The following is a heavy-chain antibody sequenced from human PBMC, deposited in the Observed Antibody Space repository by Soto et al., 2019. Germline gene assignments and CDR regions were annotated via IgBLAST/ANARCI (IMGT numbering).Heavy chain of an antibody. J-gene: IGHJ1*01. CDR3: AIRPLDGDYELGSDQFQH. CDR2: IIPILGIA. V-gene: IGHV1-69*02. Sequence: QVQLVQSGAEVKKPGSSVKVSCKASGGTFSSYTISWVRQAPGQGLEWMGRIIPILGIANYAQKFQGRVTITADTSTSTAYMERSSLRSEDTAVYYCAIRPLDGDYELGSDQFQHWGQGTLVTVSS. D-gene: IGHD4-17*01. CDR1: GGTFSSYT.